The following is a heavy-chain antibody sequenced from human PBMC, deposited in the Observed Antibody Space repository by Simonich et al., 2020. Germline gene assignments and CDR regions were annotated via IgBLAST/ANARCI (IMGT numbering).Heavy chain of an antibody. CDR2: RKPTRGNK. CDR3: ARARYCSSTSCYNWFDP. D-gene: IGHD2-2*01. CDR1: GYTFTRYD. Sequence: QVQLVQSGAEVKKPGASVKVSCKDSGYTFTRYDINWVRQATGQGIEWMGWRKPTRGNKSYAKKFQGKVTITRNTSISTAYMELSSLRSEDTAVYYCARARYCSSTSCYNWFDPWGQGTLVTVSS. V-gene: IGHV1-8*03. J-gene: IGHJ5*02.